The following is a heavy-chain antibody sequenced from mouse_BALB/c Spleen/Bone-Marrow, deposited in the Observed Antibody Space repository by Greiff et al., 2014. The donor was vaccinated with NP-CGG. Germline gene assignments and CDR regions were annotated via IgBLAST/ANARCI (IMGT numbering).Heavy chain of an antibody. CDR1: GFSLTSYG. J-gene: IGHJ1*01. CDR2: IWAGGST. CDR3: ARDRPGYFDV. V-gene: IGHV2-9*02. Sequence: QVQLQQSGPGLVAPSQSLSITCTVSGFSLTSYGVHWVRQPPEKGLEWLGVIWAGGSTNYNSALMSRLSISKDNSKSQVFLKMNSLQTDDTAMYYCARDRPGYFDVWGAGTTVTVSS.